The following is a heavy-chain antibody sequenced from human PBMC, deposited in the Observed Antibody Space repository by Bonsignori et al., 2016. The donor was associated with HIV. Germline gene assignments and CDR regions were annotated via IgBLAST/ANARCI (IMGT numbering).Heavy chain of an antibody. D-gene: IGHD3-3*01. CDR3: AKTRVFGVAAEFDY. V-gene: IGHV5-51*03. Sequence: EVQLVQSGAEVKRPGESLKISCKGHGFRFSNYWIAWVRHMPGRGLEWMGIIYPGDSDVKYSPSFRGRFTISVDKTINTAYLQWVGLEASDTAIYYCAKTRVFGVAAEFDYWGQGTLVTVSS. CDR2: IYPGDSDV. J-gene: IGHJ4*02. CDR1: GFRFSNYW.